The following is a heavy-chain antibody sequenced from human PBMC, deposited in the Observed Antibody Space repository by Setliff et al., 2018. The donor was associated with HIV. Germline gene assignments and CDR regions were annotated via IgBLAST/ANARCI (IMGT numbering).Heavy chain of an antibody. Sequence: KPSETLSLTCAVSGGSISSSNWWSWVRQPPGKGLEWIGEIYHSGSTNYNPSLKSRVTISVDTSKNQFSLKLSSVTAADTAVYYCARVLRITIVVVVAATVGWFDPWGQGTLVTVSS. CDR1: GGSISSSNW. J-gene: IGHJ5*02. CDR2: IYHSGST. V-gene: IGHV4-4*02. D-gene: IGHD2-15*01. CDR3: ARVLRITIVVVVAATVGWFDP.